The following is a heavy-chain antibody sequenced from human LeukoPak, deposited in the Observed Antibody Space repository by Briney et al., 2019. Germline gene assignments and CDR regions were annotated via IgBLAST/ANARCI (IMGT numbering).Heavy chain of an antibody. J-gene: IGHJ4*02. V-gene: IGHV1-69*13. D-gene: IGHD5-12*01. CDR3: ARGAVATITGAFDY. CDR1: GGTFSSYA. CDR2: IIPIFGTA. Sequence: ASVKVSCKASGGTFSSYAISWVRQAPGQGLEWMGGIIPIFGTANYAQKFQGRVTITADESTSTAYMELSSLRSEDTAVYYCARGAVATITGAFDYWGQGTLVTVSS.